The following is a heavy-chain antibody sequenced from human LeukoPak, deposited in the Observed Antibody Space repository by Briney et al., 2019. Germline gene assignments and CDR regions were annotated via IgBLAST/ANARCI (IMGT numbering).Heavy chain of an antibody. CDR3: VRDAPAREGPHY. J-gene: IGHJ4*02. CDR1: GFTFSSYA. Sequence: PGGSLRLSCAASGFTFSSYAMSWVRQAPGKGLEWVSAISGSGGSTYYADSVKGRFTISRDNAKNSLYLQMNSLRAEDTAVYYCVRDAPAREGPHYWGQGTLVTVSS. V-gene: IGHV3-23*01. D-gene: IGHD6-25*01. CDR2: ISGSGGST.